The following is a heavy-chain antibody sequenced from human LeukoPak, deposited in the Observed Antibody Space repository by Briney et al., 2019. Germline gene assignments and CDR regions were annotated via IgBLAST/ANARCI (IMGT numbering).Heavy chain of an antibody. CDR2: IYYSGRT. CDR1: SGSISSDNG. J-gene: IGHJ1*01. Sequence: PSETLSLTCAVSSGSISSDNGWTWVRQPPGKGQEWIGEIYYSGRTNYNPSLQSRLTISVDKSNNQFSLSLRSVTAADTAVYYCAGKVAATYYQEWGQGTLVTVSS. V-gene: IGHV4-4*02. D-gene: IGHD1-26*01. CDR3: AGKVAATYYQE.